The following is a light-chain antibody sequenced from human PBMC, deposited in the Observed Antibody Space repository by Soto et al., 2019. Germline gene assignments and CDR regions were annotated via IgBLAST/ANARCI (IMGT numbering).Light chain of an antibody. CDR2: DAS. CDR1: QSVSSY. Sequence: EILLTQSPSTLSLSPGERATLSCRASQSVSSYLAWYQKKPGQAPRLLIYDASNRATGIPARFSGSGSGTDLTLTISSLETEDFAVYYCQQRSNWPPITFGQGTRLEIK. J-gene: IGKJ5*01. CDR3: QQRSNWPPIT. V-gene: IGKV3-11*01.